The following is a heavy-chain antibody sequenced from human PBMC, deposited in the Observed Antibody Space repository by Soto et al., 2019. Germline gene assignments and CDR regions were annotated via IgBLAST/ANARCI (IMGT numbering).Heavy chain of an antibody. CDR1: GGSISSGGYS. V-gene: IGHV4-30-2*02. Sequence: PSETLSLTCAVSGGSISSGGYSWSWIRQPPGKGLEWIGYMYHSGSTYYNPSLKSRVTISIDRSKNQFSLKLSSVTAADTAVYYCARSIMGATPFDYWGQGTLVTVSS. J-gene: IGHJ4*02. D-gene: IGHD1-26*01. CDR3: ARSIMGATPFDY. CDR2: MYHSGST.